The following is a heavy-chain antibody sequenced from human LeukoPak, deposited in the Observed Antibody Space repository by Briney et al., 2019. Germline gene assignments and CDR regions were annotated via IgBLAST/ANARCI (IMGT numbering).Heavy chain of an antibody. V-gene: IGHV1-3*01. Sequence: VVSVKVSCKASGYIFTTHAMHWLRQAPGQRPEWMGWINAGSGYTKYSQKFQGRVTISRDTSASTVYMELRSLGSEDTAVYYCARASSGSLSTWFGELFDWYDPWGQGTLVTVSS. CDR1: GYIFTTHA. CDR3: ARASSGSLSTWFGELFDWYDP. D-gene: IGHD3-10*01. J-gene: IGHJ5*02. CDR2: INAGSGYT.